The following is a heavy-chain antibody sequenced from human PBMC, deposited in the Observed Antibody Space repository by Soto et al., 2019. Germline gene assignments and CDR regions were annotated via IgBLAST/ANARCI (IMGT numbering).Heavy chain of an antibody. J-gene: IGHJ4*02. V-gene: IGHV3-33*01. D-gene: IGHD1-26*01. CDR3: ARVGGGSYPFDY. Sequence: QVQLVESGGGVVQPGRSLRLSCAASGFTFSSYGMHWVRQAPGKGLEWVAVIWYDGSNKYYADSVKGRFTISRDNSKNTLYLQMNGLRAEDTAVYYCARVGGGSYPFDYWGQGTLVTVSS. CDR1: GFTFSSYG. CDR2: IWYDGSNK.